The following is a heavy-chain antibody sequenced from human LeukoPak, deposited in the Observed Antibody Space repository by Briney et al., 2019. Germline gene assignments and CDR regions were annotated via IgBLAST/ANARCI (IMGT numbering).Heavy chain of an antibody. CDR3: ARGALAYCGGDCPFDI. Sequence: ASVKVSCKASGGTFSSYAISWVRQAPGQGLEWMGGIIPIFGTANYAQKFQGRVTITADKSTSTAYMELSSLRSEDTAVYYCARGALAYCGGDCPFDIWGQGAMVTVSS. D-gene: IGHD2-21*02. J-gene: IGHJ3*02. V-gene: IGHV1-69*06. CDR2: IIPIFGTA. CDR1: GGTFSSYA.